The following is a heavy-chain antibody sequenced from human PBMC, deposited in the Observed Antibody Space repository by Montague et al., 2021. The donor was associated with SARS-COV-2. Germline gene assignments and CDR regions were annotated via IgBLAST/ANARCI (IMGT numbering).Heavy chain of an antibody. CDR3: ARLRDGVVPSPILGVGPFYSYYYMDV. Sequence: SETLSLTCAVHGSSFSGYYWNWIRRSPGKGLEWIGEINHGGSTKFSPSLKGRLTISTDTSKSQFSLKLTSVAAADTAVYYCARLRDGVVPSPILGVGPFYSYYYMDVWGRGTPVTVSS. D-gene: IGHD3-10*01. V-gene: IGHV4-34*01. J-gene: IGHJ6*03. CDR1: GSSFSGYY. CDR2: INHGGST.